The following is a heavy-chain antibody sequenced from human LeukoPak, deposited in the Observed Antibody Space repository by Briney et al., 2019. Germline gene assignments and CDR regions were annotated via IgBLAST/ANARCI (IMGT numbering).Heavy chain of an antibody. CDR3: AIFQGTYGDNGNDC. V-gene: IGHV1-69*13. D-gene: IGHD1-1*01. Sequence: SVKVSCKASGGTFRSYAITWVRQAPGQGLEWMGGIIPMIGTAKYAQKFQGRVTITADGSTSAAYMEVSSLRSEDTAVYYCAIFQGTYGDNGNDCCGQGSPVTVSS. CDR1: GGTFRSYA. CDR2: IIPMIGTA. J-gene: IGHJ4*03.